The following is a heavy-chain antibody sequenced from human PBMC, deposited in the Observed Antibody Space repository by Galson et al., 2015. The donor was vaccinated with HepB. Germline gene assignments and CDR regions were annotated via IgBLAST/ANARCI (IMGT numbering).Heavy chain of an antibody. D-gene: IGHD2-2*01. CDR1: GYTLTELS. CDR3: ATDSRREATHLGYYYYYGMDV. V-gene: IGHV1-24*01. CDR2: FDPEDGET. Sequence: SVKVSCKVSGYTLTELSMHWVRQAPGKGLEWMGGFDPEDGETIYAQKFQGRVTMTEDTSTDTAYMELSSLRSEDTAVYYCATDSRREATHLGYYYYYGMDVWGQGTTVTVSS. J-gene: IGHJ6*02.